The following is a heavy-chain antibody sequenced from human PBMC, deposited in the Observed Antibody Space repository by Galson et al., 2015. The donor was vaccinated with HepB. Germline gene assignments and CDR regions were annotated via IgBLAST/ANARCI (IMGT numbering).Heavy chain of an antibody. CDR1: GFTFSSYG. Sequence: SLRLSCAASGFTFSSYGMHWVRQAPGKGLEWVAVISYDGSNKYYADSVKGRFTISRDNSKNTLYLQMNSLRAEDTAVYYCAKEGRDYYDSSGYYAGMPYYFDYWGQGTLVTVSS. V-gene: IGHV3-30*18. CDR3: AKEGRDYYDSSGYYAGMPYYFDY. D-gene: IGHD3-22*01. J-gene: IGHJ4*02. CDR2: ISYDGSNK.